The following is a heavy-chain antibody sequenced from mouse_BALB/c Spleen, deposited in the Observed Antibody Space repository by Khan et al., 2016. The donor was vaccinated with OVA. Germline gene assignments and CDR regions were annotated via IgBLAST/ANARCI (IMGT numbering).Heavy chain of an antibody. CDR1: GYAFTSYW. CDR3: ATYYRYY. Sequence: QVQLQQSGPELVRPGASVKVSCKASGYAFTSYWMHWVKQRPGQGIEWIGMIDPSNSDIRLNQKFTDKATLNVDKSSNTAYIQLSSLTSEDSAVYYCATYYRYYWGQGTTLTVSS. V-gene: IGHV1-59*01. D-gene: IGHD2-12*01. J-gene: IGHJ2*01. CDR2: IDPSNSDI.